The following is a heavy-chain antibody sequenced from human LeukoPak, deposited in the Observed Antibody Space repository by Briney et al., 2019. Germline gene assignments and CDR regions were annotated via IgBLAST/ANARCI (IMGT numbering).Heavy chain of an antibody. CDR3: ARGYRRGYYYMDV. V-gene: IGHV4-34*01. CDR2: INHSGST. D-gene: IGHD1-1*01. J-gene: IGHJ6*03. Sequence: PSETLSLTCAVYGGSFSGYYWSWIRQPPGKGLEWIGEINHSGSTNYNPSLKSRVTISVDTSKNQFSLKLSSVTAADTAVYYCARGYRRGYYYMDVWGKGTTVTVSS. CDR1: GGSFSGYY.